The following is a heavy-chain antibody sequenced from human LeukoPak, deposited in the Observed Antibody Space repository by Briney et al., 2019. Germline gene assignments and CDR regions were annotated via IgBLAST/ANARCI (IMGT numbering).Heavy chain of an antibody. CDR1: GFTFSSYS. Sequence: GGSLRLSCAASGFTFSSYSMNWVRQAPGKGLEWVSSISSSSSYIYCADSVKGRFTISRDNAKNSLYLQMNSLRAEDTAVYYCARDRRLYYYGSGIKTTWGQGTLVTVSS. J-gene: IGHJ4*02. CDR2: ISSSSSYI. CDR3: ARDRRLYYYGSGIKTT. V-gene: IGHV3-21*01. D-gene: IGHD3-10*01.